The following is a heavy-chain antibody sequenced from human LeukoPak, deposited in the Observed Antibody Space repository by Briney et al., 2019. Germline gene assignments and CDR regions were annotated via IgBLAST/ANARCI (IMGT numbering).Heavy chain of an antibody. V-gene: IGHV3-23*01. Sequence: SGGSLRLSCAASGLTLSSCTMSWVRQAPGKGLEWVSVINDNTYYAASVKGRFTISRDNSENTLYLQMNSLRVEDTAVYFCARGDYHRMGDALDVWGQGTVVTVSS. CDR2: INDNT. CDR1: GLTLSSCT. J-gene: IGHJ3*01. CDR3: ARGDYHRMGDALDV. D-gene: IGHD3-22*01.